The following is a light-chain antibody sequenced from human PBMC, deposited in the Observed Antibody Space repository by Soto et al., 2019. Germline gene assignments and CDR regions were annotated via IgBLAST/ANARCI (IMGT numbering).Light chain of an antibody. CDR2: AAS. CDR3: QQSYITPYT. V-gene: IGKV1-12*01. CDR1: QDISSW. J-gene: IGKJ2*01. Sequence: DNQMTQSPSSVSASVGDRVTITCRATQDISSWLAWYQQKPGKAPKLLIHAASSLESGVPSTFSGSGSVTDFALTISSLQPEDFATYYCQQSYITPYTFGQGTKLEIK.